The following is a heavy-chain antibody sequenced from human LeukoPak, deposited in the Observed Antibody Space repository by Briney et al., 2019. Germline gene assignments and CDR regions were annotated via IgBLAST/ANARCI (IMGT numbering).Heavy chain of an antibody. J-gene: IGHJ6*03. Sequence: SETLSLTCAVYGGSFSGYYWSWIRQPPGKGLEWIGEINHSGSTNYNPSLKSRVTISVDTSKNQFSLKLSSVTAADTAVYYCARGFMYYDYYYYYMDVWGKGTTVTVSS. D-gene: IGHD2-8*01. V-gene: IGHV4-34*01. CDR2: INHSGST. CDR1: GGSFSGYY. CDR3: ARGFMYYDYYYYYMDV.